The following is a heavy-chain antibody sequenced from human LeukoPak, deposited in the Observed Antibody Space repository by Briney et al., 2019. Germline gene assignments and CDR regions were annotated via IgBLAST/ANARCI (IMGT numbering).Heavy chain of an antibody. CDR1: GFTFSSYW. D-gene: IGHD4-17*01. Sequence: PGGSLRLSCAASGFTFSSYWMSWVRQPPGKGLEWIGYIYYSGSTYYNPSLKSRVTISVDTSKNQFSLKLSSVTAADTAVYYCARAGTVTTIRFDYWGQGTLVTVSS. J-gene: IGHJ4*02. CDR3: ARAGTVTTIRFDY. V-gene: IGHV4-59*06. CDR2: IYYSGST.